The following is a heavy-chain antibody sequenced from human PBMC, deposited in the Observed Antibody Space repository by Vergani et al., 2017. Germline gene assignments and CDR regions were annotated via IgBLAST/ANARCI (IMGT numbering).Heavy chain of an antibody. J-gene: IGHJ4*02. Sequence: QVQLQESGPGLVKPSETLSLTCTVPGGSISSYYWSWIRQPPGKGLEWIGYIYYSGSTNYNPSLKSRVTLSVDTSKNQFSRKLNSVTDADTAVYYCARVYVAGTLGVVDYWGQGTLVTVSS. CDR2: IYYSGST. CDR3: ARVYVAGTLGVVDY. CDR1: GGSISSYY. V-gene: IGHV4-59*01. D-gene: IGHD6-19*01.